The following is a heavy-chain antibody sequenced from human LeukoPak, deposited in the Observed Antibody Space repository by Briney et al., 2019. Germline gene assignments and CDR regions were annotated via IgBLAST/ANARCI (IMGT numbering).Heavy chain of an antibody. CDR2: ISRAGDYT. J-gene: IGHJ4*02. Sequence: KTGGSLRLSCVAAGFTFSSYSMNWVRQAPGKGLEWVSSISRAGDYTYSEDSVKGRFTISRDNAKDSLYLQLNSLRAEDTAIYYCARDLMAVAGTGFDYWGQGALVTVSS. V-gene: IGHV3-21*01. D-gene: IGHD6-19*01. CDR1: GFTFSSYS. CDR3: ARDLMAVAGTGFDY.